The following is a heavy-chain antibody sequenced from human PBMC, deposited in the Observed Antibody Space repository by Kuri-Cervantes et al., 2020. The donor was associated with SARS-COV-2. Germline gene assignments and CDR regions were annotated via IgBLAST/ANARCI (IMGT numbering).Heavy chain of an antibody. J-gene: IGHJ4*02. Sequence: GGSLRLSCAASGFTFSSYGMHWVRQAPDKGLEWVAVIWYDGSNKYYADSVKGRFTISRDNFKNTLYLQMNSLRAEDTAVYYCARDLSTMVRGVTLDYWGQGTLVTVSS. CDR2: IWYDGSNK. V-gene: IGHV3-33*01. CDR3: ARDLSTMVRGVTLDY. CDR1: GFTFSSYG. D-gene: IGHD3-10*01.